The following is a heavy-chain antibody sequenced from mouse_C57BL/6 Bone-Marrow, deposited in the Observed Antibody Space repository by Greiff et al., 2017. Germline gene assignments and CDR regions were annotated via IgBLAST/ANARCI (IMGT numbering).Heavy chain of an antibody. CDR1: GYTFTSYG. V-gene: IGHV1-81*01. CDR3: GGRGVPYYYAMDY. J-gene: IGHJ4*01. Sequence: QVQLQQSGAELARPGASVKLSCKASGYTFTSYGISWVKQRTGQGLEWIGEIYPRSGNTYYNEKFKGKATLTADKSSSTAYMELRSLTSEDSAVYFCGGRGVPYYYAMDYWGQGTSVTVSS. CDR2: IYPRSGNT.